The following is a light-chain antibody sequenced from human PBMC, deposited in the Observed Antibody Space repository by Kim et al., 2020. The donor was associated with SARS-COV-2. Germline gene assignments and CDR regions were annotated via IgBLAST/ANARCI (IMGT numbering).Light chain of an antibody. Sequence: QSVLTQPPSASGTPGQRVTISCSGSNSNIAFNDVHWYQQLPGTAPKLLIYRDNQRPSGVPDRFSASKSGTSASLALSGLVCEDEADYYCATWDDSVYAWVFGGGTQLTVL. V-gene: IGLV1-44*01. CDR2: RDN. CDR1: NSNIAFND. CDR3: ATWDDSVYAWV. J-gene: IGLJ3*02.